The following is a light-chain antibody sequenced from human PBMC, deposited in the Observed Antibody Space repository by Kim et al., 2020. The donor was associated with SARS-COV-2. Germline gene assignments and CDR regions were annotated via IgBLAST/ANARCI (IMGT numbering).Light chain of an antibody. CDR1: ESVSSSQ. V-gene: IGKV3-20*01. J-gene: IGKJ2*01. CDR2: CTS. Sequence: LSPGERAILSCRPSESVSSSQVAWYQQKPGQAPRLVLYCTSNRATGIPDRFSGSGSATDFTLTISRLEPEDFAVYYCQHYGASPYIFGQGTTLEI. CDR3: QHYGASPYI.